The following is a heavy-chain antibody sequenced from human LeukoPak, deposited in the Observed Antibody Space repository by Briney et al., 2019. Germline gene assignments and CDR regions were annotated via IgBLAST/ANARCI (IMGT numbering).Heavy chain of an antibody. V-gene: IGHV3-7*01. Sequence: QPGGSLRLSCVASGFTFSRYWMSWVRQDPGKGLEWVANIKQDGSEKYYVDSVKGRFTISRDNAKNSLYLQMNSLRAEDTSVYYCARDSAYYDFGYFDYWGQGTLVTVSS. CDR1: GFTFSRYW. J-gene: IGHJ4*02. CDR2: IKQDGSEK. CDR3: ARDSAYYDFGYFDY. D-gene: IGHD3-3*01.